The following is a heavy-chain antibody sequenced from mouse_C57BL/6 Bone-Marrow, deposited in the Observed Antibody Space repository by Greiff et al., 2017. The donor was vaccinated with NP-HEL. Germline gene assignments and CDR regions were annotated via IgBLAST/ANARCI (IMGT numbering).Heavy chain of an antibody. J-gene: IGHJ1*03. CDR1: GYTFTSYW. CDR3: ARSGYYGSLLYFDV. Sequence: QVQLQQSGAELAKPGASVKLSCKASGYTFTSYWMHWVKQRPGQGLEWIGYINPSSGYNKYNQKFKEKATLTADKYSSTTYMQLSSLTYEDSAVYYCARSGYYGSLLYFDVWGTGTTVTVSS. V-gene: IGHV1-7*01. D-gene: IGHD1-1*01. CDR2: INPSSGYN.